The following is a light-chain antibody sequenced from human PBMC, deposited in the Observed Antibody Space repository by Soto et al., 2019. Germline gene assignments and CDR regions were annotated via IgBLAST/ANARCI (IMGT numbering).Light chain of an antibody. V-gene: IGLV2-11*01. CDR1: SSDVGTYNY. CDR3: CSYAGSPRYV. CDR2: DVS. J-gene: IGLJ1*01. Sequence: QSALTQPRSVSGSLGQSVTISCTGTSSDVGTYNYVSWYQQHPGKAPKVMIYDVSERPSGFPDRFSGYKSGNTASLTISGLQAEDEADYYCCSYAGSPRYVLGTGTKLTVL.